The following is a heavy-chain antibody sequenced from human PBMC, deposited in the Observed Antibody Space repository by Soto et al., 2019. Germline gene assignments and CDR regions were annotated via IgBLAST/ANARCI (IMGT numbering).Heavy chain of an antibody. D-gene: IGHD2-21*01. V-gene: IGHV3-9*01. CDR2: ISWNSGSI. CDR1: GFTFDDYA. CDR3: AKLCGGAGLCYFDY. J-gene: IGHJ4*02. Sequence: EVQLVESGGGLVQPGRSLRLSCAASGFTFDDYAMHWVRQAPGKGLEWVSGISWNSGSIGYADSVKGRFTISRDNAKNSLYLQMNSLRAEDTALYYCAKLCGGAGLCYFDYWGQGTLVTVSS.